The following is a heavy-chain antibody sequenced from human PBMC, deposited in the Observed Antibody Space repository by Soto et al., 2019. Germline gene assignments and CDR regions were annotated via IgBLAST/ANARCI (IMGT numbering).Heavy chain of an antibody. CDR2: LNGSGGST. CDR1: GFTFSNYA. CDR3: AKDRNYPRDQFHY. D-gene: IGHD1-7*01. Sequence: GGSLRLSCAASGFTFSNYAMTWVRQAPGKGLEWVSGLNGSGGSTSSADSVRGRFTISRDNSKNTIFLHMDSLRAEDTAVYYCAKDRNYPRDQFHYWGQGTLVTVSS. V-gene: IGHV3-23*01. J-gene: IGHJ4*02.